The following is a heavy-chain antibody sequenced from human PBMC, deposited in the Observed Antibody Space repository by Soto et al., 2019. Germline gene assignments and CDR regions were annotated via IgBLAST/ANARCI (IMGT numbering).Heavy chain of an antibody. Sequence: PSETLSLTCSVSGDSISRGSYYWSWVRQHPGKGLEWIGYIYYSGNTYYNPSLRSRITISVDTSKNQFSLKLSSVTAADTAVYYCATYGGNYSFDYWGQGTLVTVSS. CDR3: ATYGGNYSFDY. CDR1: GDSISRGSYY. J-gene: IGHJ4*02. D-gene: IGHD4-17*01. V-gene: IGHV4-31*03. CDR2: IYYSGNT.